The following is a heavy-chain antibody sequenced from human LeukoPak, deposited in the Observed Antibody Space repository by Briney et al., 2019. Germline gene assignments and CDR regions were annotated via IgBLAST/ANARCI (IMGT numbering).Heavy chain of an antibody. D-gene: IGHD3-22*01. CDR1: GGSISSSSSY. CDR2: IYYSGST. Sequence: SETLSLTCTVSGGSISSSSSYWGWIRQPPGKGLEWIGSIYYSGSTYYNPSLKSRVTISVDTSKNQFSLKLSSVTAADTAVYYCARLRTYYYDSSGYYTHYYFDYWGQGTLVTVSS. J-gene: IGHJ4*02. CDR3: ARLRTYYYDSSGYYTHYYFDY. V-gene: IGHV4-39*01.